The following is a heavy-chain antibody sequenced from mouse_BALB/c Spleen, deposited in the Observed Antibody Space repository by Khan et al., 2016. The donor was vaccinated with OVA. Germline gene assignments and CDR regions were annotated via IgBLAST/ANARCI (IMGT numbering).Heavy chain of an antibody. CDR3: ARGAGRY. J-gene: IGHJ4*01. CDR1: GYTFPEYT. CDR2: INPKNGGT. Sequence: EVQLQQSGPELVKPGASVKISCKTSGYTFPEYTVHWVKQSLGKSLDWIGVINPKNGGTAYNQKFKGKATLTVDKSSSTAYMEFRSLTSADSAVYYCARGAGRYWGQGTSVTFAS. V-gene: IGHV1-18*01.